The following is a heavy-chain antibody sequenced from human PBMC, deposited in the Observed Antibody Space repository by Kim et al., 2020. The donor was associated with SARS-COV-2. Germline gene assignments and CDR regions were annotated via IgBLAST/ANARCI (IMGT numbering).Heavy chain of an antibody. Sequence: NPSLKSRVTISVDTSKNQFSLKLSSVTAADTAVYYCARAVAGTRMGAFDIWGQGTMVTVSS. V-gene: IGHV4-59*01. CDR3: ARAVAGTRMGAFDI. D-gene: IGHD6-19*01. J-gene: IGHJ3*02.